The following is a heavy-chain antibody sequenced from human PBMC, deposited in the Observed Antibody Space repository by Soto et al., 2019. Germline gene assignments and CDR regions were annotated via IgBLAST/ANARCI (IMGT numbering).Heavy chain of an antibody. V-gene: IGHV4-59*01. J-gene: IGHJ4*02. D-gene: IGHD3-9*01. CDR3: ARTLVTGYSDY. Sequence: QVQLQESGPGLVKPSETLSLTCTVSGGSISAYYWSWIRQPPGKGLEWIGRIYYTGSTNYNSSLGSRVTISVDTSRVHFSLRLSSVTAADTAVYYCARTLVTGYSDYWGQGALVTVSS. CDR2: IYYTGST. CDR1: GGSISAYY.